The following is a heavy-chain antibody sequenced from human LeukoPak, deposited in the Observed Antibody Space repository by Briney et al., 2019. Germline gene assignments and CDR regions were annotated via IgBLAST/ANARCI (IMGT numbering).Heavy chain of an antibody. CDR1: GFTFSNYN. CDR3: ARGQLWFDY. CDR2: ISSGSSTI. D-gene: IGHD3-10*01. V-gene: IGHV3-48*04. J-gene: IGHJ5*01. Sequence: GGSLRLSCAASGFTFSNYNMNWVRQAPGKGLEWVAYISSGSSTIFHADSVRGRFTISRDNAKNSLYLQMNSLRAEDTAVYYCARGQLWFDYWGQGTLVTVSS.